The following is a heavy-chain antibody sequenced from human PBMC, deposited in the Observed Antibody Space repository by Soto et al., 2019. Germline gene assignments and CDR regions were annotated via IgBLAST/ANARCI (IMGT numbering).Heavy chain of an antibody. CDR2: ISYDGSNK. D-gene: IGHD2-2*01. V-gene: IGHV3-30-3*01. CDR1: GFAFSSHS. Sequence: GGSMRLSCAGAGFAFSSHSTQWVRQAPGKGLEWVAVISYDGSNKYYADSVKGRFTISRDNSKNTLYLQMNSLRAEDTAVYYCARGREECSSTSCYYYYYYYGMDVWGQGTTVTVSS. CDR3: ARGREECSSTSCYYYYYYYGMDV. J-gene: IGHJ6*02.